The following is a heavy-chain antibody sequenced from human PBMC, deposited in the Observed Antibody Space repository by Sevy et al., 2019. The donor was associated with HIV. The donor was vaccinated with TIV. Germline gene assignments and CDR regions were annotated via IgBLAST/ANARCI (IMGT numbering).Heavy chain of an antibody. Sequence: GGSLRLSCAASGFTFSSYWMSWVRQAPGKGLEWVANIKQDGSEKYYVDSVKGRFTISRDNAKNSRYLQMNSLRAEDTAVYYCARDQRVKYCSGGSCYSRAPFDYWGQGTLVTVSS. CDR2: IKQDGSEK. J-gene: IGHJ4*02. CDR1: GFTFSSYW. V-gene: IGHV3-7*03. CDR3: ARDQRVKYCSGGSCYSRAPFDY. D-gene: IGHD2-15*01.